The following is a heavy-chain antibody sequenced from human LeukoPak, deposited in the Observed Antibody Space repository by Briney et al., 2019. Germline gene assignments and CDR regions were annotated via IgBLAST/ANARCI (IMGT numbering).Heavy chain of an antibody. D-gene: IGHD1-26*01. Sequence: ASVKVSCKASGGTFSSYAISWVRQAPGQGLEWMGGIIPIFGTANYAQKFQGRVTITADESTSTAYMELSSLRSEDTAVYYCARGSIVGAMFDYWGQGTLVTVSS. CDR2: IIPIFGTA. V-gene: IGHV1-69*13. CDR3: ARGSIVGAMFDY. J-gene: IGHJ4*02. CDR1: GGTFSSYA.